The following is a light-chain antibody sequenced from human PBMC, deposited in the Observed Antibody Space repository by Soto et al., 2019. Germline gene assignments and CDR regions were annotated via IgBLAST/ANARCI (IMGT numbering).Light chain of an antibody. Sequence: DIQMTQSPSTLYASVGDRVTITCRASQSISSWLAWYQQKPGKAPKLLLYDAYSLESGVPSRFSGSGSGTEVTLTISSLQPDDFATYYCQQYNSYLYTFGQGTKLEIK. CDR1: QSISSW. J-gene: IGKJ2*01. V-gene: IGKV1-5*01. CDR2: DAY. CDR3: QQYNSYLYT.